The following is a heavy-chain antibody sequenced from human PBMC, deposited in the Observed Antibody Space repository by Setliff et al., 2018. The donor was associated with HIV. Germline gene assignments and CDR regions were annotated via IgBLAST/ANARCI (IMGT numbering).Heavy chain of an antibody. D-gene: IGHD5-18*01. CDR3: ARRGRFTGGYSYGSDYFEY. CDR1: GYTFSNYA. CDR2: INAGNGNT. Sequence: ASVNVSCKASGYTFSNYAIHWLRQAPGQRLEWMGWINAGNGNTKNSQKFQGRPTITRDTSASTTYMELSSLRSEDTAMYHCARRGRFTGGYSYGSDYFEYWGQGTLVTSPQ. J-gene: IGHJ4*02. V-gene: IGHV1-3*01.